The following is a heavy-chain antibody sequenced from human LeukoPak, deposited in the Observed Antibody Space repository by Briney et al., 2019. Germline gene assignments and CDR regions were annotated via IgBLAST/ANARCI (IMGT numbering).Heavy chain of an antibody. J-gene: IGHJ4*02. Sequence: GGSLRLSCAAPGFTFSSYSMNWVRQAPGKGLEWVSSISSSSSYIYYADSVKGRFTISRDNAKNSLYLQMNSLRAEDTAVYYCARDLLAVGDNWGQGTLVTVSS. CDR2: ISSSSSYI. CDR3: ARDLLAVGDN. V-gene: IGHV3-21*01. CDR1: GFTFSSYS. D-gene: IGHD1-26*01.